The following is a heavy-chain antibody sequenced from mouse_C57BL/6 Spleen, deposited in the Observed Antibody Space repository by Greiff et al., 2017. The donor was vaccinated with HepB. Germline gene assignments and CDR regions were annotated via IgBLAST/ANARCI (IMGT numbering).Heavy chain of an antibody. CDR2: IYPGSGST. CDR3: ARSRYYGSSYEFAY. Sequence: QVQLQQPGAELVKPGASVKMSCKASGYTFTSYWITWVKPRPGQGLEWIGDIYPGSGSTNYNEKFKSKAKLTVDTSSSTAYMQLSSLTSEDSAVYYCARSRYYGSSYEFAYWGQGTLVTVSA. J-gene: IGHJ3*01. V-gene: IGHV1-55*01. CDR1: GYTFTSYW. D-gene: IGHD1-1*01.